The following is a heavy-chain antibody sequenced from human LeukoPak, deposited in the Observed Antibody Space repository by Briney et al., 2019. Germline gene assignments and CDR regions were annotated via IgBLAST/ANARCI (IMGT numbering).Heavy chain of an antibody. Sequence: ASVKVSGKASGYSFTSYYIHWVRQAPGQGLEWMGIINCGSGSTTYAQKFQGRVTLTRETSTSTVYMELSSLRSEDTAVYYCARDDYYDSSATRYWGQGTLVTVSS. CDR2: INCGSGST. CDR1: GYSFTSYY. V-gene: IGHV1-46*01. CDR3: ARDDYYDSSATRY. D-gene: IGHD3-22*01. J-gene: IGHJ4*02.